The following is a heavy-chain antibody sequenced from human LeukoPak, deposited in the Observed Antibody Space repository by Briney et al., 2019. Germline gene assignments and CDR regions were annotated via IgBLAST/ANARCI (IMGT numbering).Heavy chain of an antibody. J-gene: IGHJ3*02. V-gene: IGHV1-69*13. CDR1: EGTFSSYA. CDR2: IIPIIGTA. Sequence: SVKVSCKASEGTFSSYAISWVRQAPGQGLEWMGGIIPIIGTANYAQKFQGRVTTTADESTSTAYMELSSLRSEDTAVYYCARGYYGGTYSNAFDTWGKGQWSPSLQ. CDR3: ARGYYGGTYSNAFDT. D-gene: IGHD4-23*01.